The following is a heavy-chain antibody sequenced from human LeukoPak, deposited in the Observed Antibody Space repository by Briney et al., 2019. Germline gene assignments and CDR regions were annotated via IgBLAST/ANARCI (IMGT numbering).Heavy chain of an antibody. Sequence: GGSLRLSCAPSGFIFSDFYMSWIRQAPGKGLEWVSGISWNSGSIGYADSVKGRFTISRDNAKNSLYLQMNSLRAEDTALYYCAKDSSNYFGGAFDIWGQGTMVTVSS. J-gene: IGHJ3*02. CDR2: ISWNSGSI. CDR1: GFIFSDFY. V-gene: IGHV3-9*01. CDR3: AKDSSNYFGGAFDI. D-gene: IGHD3-16*01.